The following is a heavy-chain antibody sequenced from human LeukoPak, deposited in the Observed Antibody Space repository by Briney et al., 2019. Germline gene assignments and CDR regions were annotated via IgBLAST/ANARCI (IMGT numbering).Heavy chain of an antibody. CDR2: INHSGST. Sequence: PSETLSLTCAVYGGSFSGYYWSWIRQPPGKGLEWIGEINHSGSTNYNPSLKSRATISVDTSKNQFSLKLSSVTAADTAVYYCARQSYDSSGYWPYDYYYYGMDVWGQGTTVTVSS. V-gene: IGHV4-34*01. CDR1: GGSFSGYY. D-gene: IGHD3-22*01. J-gene: IGHJ6*02. CDR3: ARQSYDSSGYWPYDYYYYGMDV.